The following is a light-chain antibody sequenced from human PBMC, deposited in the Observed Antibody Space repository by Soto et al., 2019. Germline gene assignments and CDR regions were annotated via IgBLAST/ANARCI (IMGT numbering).Light chain of an antibody. CDR1: QGISRT. CDR2: GAS. V-gene: IGKV3-15*01. Sequence: EIVMTQSPATLSVSPGETATLSCRASQGISRTLAWYQLKSGRAPRLLIYGASIRATGVPATFSGSGSGTEFTLSISSLQSEHLGVYYCQQDSSWPLTFGGGTKVDIK. J-gene: IGKJ4*01. CDR3: QQDSSWPLT.